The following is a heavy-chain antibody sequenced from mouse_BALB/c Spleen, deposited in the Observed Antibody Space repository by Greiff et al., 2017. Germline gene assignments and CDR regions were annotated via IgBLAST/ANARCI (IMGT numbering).Heavy chain of an antibody. CDR2: INPSNGRT. CDR1: GYTFTSYW. D-gene: IGHD2-14*01. Sequence: QVQLQQPGAELVKPGASVKLSCKASGYTFTSYWMHWVKQRPGQGLEWIGEINPSNGRTNYNEKFKSKATLTVDKSSSTAYMQLISLTSEDSAVYDCARPSGYDGYYAMDYWGQGTSVTVSS. J-gene: IGHJ4*01. V-gene: IGHV1S81*02. CDR3: ARPSGYDGYYAMDY.